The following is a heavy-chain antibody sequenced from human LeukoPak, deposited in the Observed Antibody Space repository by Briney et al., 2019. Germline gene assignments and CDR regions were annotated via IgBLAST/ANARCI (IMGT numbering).Heavy chain of an antibody. V-gene: IGHV4-39*01. CDR1: GGSISSNNYY. Sequence: SETLSLTCTVSGGSISSNNYYWGWIRQPPGKGLEWIGSIYYSGSTYYNLSLKSRVTISVDTSKNQFSLKLSSVTAADTAVYYCARQTPYSGYHDYWGQGTLVTVSS. D-gene: IGHD3-22*01. CDR2: IYYSGST. J-gene: IGHJ4*02. CDR3: ARQTPYSGYHDY.